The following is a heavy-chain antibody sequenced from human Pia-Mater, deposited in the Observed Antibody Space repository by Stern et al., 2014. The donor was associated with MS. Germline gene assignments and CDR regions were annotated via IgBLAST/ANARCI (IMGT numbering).Heavy chain of an antibody. Sequence: VQLVQSGVEVKKPGESLKISCEASGYRFSDNWIGWVRQMPGKGLEGIGMIYPGDSDSRYNPSVQGQFTISADKSTNTAFLQWDSLKASDTAIYYCARHQSTLVNWFDTWGQGTPVTVSS. CDR2: IYPGDSDS. V-gene: IGHV5-51*01. D-gene: IGHD2-21*01. CDR1: GYRFSDNW. J-gene: IGHJ5*02. CDR3: ARHQSTLVNWFDT.